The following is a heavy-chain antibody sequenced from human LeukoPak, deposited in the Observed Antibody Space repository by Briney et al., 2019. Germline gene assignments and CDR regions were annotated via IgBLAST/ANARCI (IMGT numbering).Heavy chain of an antibody. Sequence: GGSLRLSCAASGFTFSDYYMSWIRQAPGKGLEWVSYISSSSSYTNYADSVKGRFTISRDNAKNSLYLQMNSLGAEDTAVYYCARYCSSTTCYDYWGQGTLVTVSS. D-gene: IGHD2-2*01. CDR2: ISSSSSYT. J-gene: IGHJ4*02. V-gene: IGHV3-11*03. CDR3: ARYCSSTTCYDY. CDR1: GFTFSDYY.